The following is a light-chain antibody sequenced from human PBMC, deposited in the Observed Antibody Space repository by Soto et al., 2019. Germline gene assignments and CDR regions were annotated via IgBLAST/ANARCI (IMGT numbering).Light chain of an antibody. CDR1: QSVLYSSNNKNY. Sequence: DIVMTQSPDSLAVSLGERATVNCKSSQSVLYSSNNKNYLAWYQQKPGQPPKMIIYWASTRESGVPDRFNGSGSGTDFTLTISSLQAEDVAVYYCQQYYNSRLTFGGGTKVEIK. CDR3: QQYYNSRLT. CDR2: WAS. J-gene: IGKJ4*01. V-gene: IGKV4-1*01.